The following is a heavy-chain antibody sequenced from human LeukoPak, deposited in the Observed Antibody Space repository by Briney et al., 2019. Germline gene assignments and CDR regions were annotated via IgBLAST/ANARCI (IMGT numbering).Heavy chain of an antibody. J-gene: IGHJ5*02. Sequence: ASVKVSCKASGYTFTNSDITWVRQAPGQGLEWMGRMSTSNGDTNYAAKLQGRVTMTTARSTSSVYMELGSLTFDDTAVYFCARDPYHRLGPPLDLWGQGTLVTVSS. D-gene: IGHD1-14*01. V-gene: IGHV1-18*01. CDR1: GYTFTNSD. CDR3: ARDPYHRLGPPLDL. CDR2: MSTSNGDT.